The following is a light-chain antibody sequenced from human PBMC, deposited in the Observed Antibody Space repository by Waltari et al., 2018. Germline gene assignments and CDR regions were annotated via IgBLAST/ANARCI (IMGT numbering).Light chain of an antibody. CDR1: QSISIY. Sequence: DIQMTQSPSSLSASVGDRVTITSRASQSISIYLNWCQQKPGKAPTLLIYSASTLQSGVPSRFSGSGSGTDFTLTITSLQPEDVATYYCQQSYNTPFTFGPGTKV. V-gene: IGKV1-39*01. J-gene: IGKJ3*01. CDR2: SAS. CDR3: QQSYNTPFT.